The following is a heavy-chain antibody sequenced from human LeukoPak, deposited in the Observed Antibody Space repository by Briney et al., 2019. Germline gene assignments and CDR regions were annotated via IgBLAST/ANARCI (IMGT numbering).Heavy chain of an antibody. CDR2: VHTSGST. CDR3: ARLITGTTTAFDI. CDR1: GGSISGYY. D-gene: IGHD1-7*01. J-gene: IGHJ3*02. Sequence: PSETLSLTCSVSGGSISGYYWTWIRQPAGKGLEWIGRVHTSGSTHYNPSLKTRLTMSVDTSKNQFSLKLSSVTVADTAVYYCARLITGTTTAFDIWGQGTMVTVSS. V-gene: IGHV4-4*07.